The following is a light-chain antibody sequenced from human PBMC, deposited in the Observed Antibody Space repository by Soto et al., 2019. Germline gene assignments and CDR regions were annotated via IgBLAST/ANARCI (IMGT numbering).Light chain of an antibody. CDR2: RAS. Sequence: NVLTQSLGTLSLSPGERATLSCRASQSLSGNYLAWYQQKPGQAPRVLIYRASIRATGISDRFSGSGSGTDFTLTISRLEPEDFAVYYCQHYGASPWTFGQGTKVEIK. CDR1: QSLSGNY. V-gene: IGKV3-20*01. CDR3: QHYGASPWT. J-gene: IGKJ1*01.